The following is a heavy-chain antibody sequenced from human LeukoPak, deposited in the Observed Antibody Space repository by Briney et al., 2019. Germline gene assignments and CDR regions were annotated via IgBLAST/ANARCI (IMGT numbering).Heavy chain of an antibody. D-gene: IGHD2-2*01. J-gene: IGHJ5*02. CDR3: ARRLTQYDCFDP. CDR2: TYYRSKWKN. V-gene: IGHV6-1*01. Sequence: SQTLSLTCAISGDSVSINSAAWNWIRQSPSRGLEWLGRTYYRSKWKNDYAVSVKSRITVNPDTSKNQFSLHLNSVTPEDTAVYYCARRLTQYDCFDPWGQGILVTVSS. CDR1: GDSVSINSAA.